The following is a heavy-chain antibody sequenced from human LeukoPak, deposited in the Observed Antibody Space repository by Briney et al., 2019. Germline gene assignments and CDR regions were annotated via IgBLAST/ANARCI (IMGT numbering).Heavy chain of an antibody. CDR1: GGSISSYY. D-gene: IGHD6-19*01. V-gene: IGHV4-4*07. J-gene: IGHJ4*02. CDR2: IYTSGST. Sequence: SETLSLTCTVSGGSISSYYWSWIRQPAGKGLEWIGRIYTSGSTNYNPSLKSRVTMSVDTSKNQFSLKLSSVTAADTAVYYCARSQIAVAGMAFDYWGQGTLVTVSS. CDR3: ARSQIAVAGMAFDY.